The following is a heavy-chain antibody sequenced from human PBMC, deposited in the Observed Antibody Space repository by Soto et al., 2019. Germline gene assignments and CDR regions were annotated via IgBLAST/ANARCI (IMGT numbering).Heavy chain of an antibody. J-gene: IGHJ5*02. CDR3: ARAEIAARDWFDP. CDR2: IYHSGST. CDR1: SGSISSSNW. V-gene: IGHV4-4*02. D-gene: IGHD6-6*01. Sequence: SETLSLTCAVSSGSISSSNWWSWVRQPPGKGMEWIGEIYHSGSTNYNPSLKSRVTISVDKSKNQFSLKLSSVTAADTAVYYCARAEIAARDWFDPWGQGTLVTVSS.